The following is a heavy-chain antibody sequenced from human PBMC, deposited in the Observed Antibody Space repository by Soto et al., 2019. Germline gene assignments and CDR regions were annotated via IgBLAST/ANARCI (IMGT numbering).Heavy chain of an antibody. D-gene: IGHD1-26*01. CDR2: ISGSGGST. CDR3: ARDFVGASDY. Sequence: GGSLRLSCAASGFTFSSYAMSWVRQAPGKGLEWVSAISGSGGSTYYADSVKGRFTISMDTSKNQISLTVNFVTAADTAMYYCARDFVGASDYWGQGILVTVSS. J-gene: IGHJ4*02. CDR1: GFTFSSYA. V-gene: IGHV3-23*01.